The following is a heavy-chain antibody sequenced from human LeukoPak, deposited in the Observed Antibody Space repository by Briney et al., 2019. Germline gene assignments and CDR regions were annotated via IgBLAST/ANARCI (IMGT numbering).Heavy chain of an antibody. V-gene: IGHV7-4-1*02. J-gene: IGHJ3*02. D-gene: IGHD3-9*01. CDR3: ARDGSFVNVLRYFDWLLNHDAFDI. CDR1: GYTFTSYA. CDR2: INTNTGNP. Sequence: ASVKVSCKASGYTFTSYAMNWVRQAPGQGLEWMGWINTNTGNPTYAQGFTGRFVFSLDTSVSTAYLQISSLKAEDTAVYYCARDGSFVNVLRYFDWLLNHDAFDIWGQGTMVTVSS.